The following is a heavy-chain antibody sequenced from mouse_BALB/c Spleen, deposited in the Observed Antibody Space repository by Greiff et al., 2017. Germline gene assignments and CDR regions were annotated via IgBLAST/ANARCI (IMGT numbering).Heavy chain of an antibody. CDR1: GYTFTSYW. D-gene: IGHD1-1*01. Sequence: VQLQQSGAELARPGASVKLSCKASGYTFTSYWMQWVKQRPGQGLEWIGAIYPGDGETRYTQKFKGKATLTADKSSSTAYMQLSSLASEDSAVYYCARSNYYGSSYCYFDYWGQGTTLTVSS. J-gene: IGHJ2*01. V-gene: IGHV1-87*01. CDR2: IYPGDGET. CDR3: ARSNYYGSSYCYFDY.